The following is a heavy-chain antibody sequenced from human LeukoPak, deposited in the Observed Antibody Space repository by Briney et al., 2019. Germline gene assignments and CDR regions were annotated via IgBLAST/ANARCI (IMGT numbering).Heavy chain of an antibody. V-gene: IGHV4-59*12. CDR2: IYYSGST. J-gene: IGHJ6*03. Sequence: PSETLSLTCTVSGGSISSYYWSWIRQPPGKGLEWIGYIYYSGSTNYNPSLKSRVTMSVDTSKNQFSLKLSSVTAADTAVYYCARGSVVAAYYYYYMDVWGKGTTVTISS. CDR3: ARGSVVAAYYYYYMDV. CDR1: GGSISSYY. D-gene: IGHD2-15*01.